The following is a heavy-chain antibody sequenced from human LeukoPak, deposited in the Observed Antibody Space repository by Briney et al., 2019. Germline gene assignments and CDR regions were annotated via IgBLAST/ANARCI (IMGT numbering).Heavy chain of an antibody. CDR3: SKTLGAAAVHPAD. D-gene: IGHD2/OR15-2a*01. CDR1: GFTFSTYA. Sequence: GGSLRLSCAASGFTFSTYAMTWVRQAPGKGLEWVSTISGRGGATYYAESVRGRFTISRDDSENTLNLQMNSLRVEDTAVYYCSKTLGAAAVHPADWGQGTLVTISS. V-gene: IGHV3-23*01. CDR2: ISGRGGAT. J-gene: IGHJ1*01.